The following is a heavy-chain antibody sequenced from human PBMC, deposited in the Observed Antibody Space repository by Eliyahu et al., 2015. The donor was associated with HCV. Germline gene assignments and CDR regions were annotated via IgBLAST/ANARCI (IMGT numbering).Heavy chain of an antibody. D-gene: IGHD3-10*01. Sequence: QLQLQESGPGLXKPSEXLSLTCTXSGGSISXXXSYWGXXRQPPGKGLGWIGSIYYSGSTYYNPSLKSRVTISVDTSKNQFSXKLSSVTAADTAVYYCARELLWFGELSWFDPWGQGTLVTVSS. CDR2: IYYSGST. J-gene: IGHJ5*02. V-gene: IGHV4-39*02. CDR3: ARELLWFGELSWFDP. CDR1: GGSISXXXSY.